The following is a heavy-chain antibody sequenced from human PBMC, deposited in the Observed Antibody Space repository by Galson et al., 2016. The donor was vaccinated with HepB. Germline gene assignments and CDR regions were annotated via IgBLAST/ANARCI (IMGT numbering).Heavy chain of an antibody. Sequence: QSGAEVKKPGESLRISCQGSGYSFTNYWIIWVRQMPGKGLEWVARIDPTDSYTNYSPSFQGNVTISADKSINTAYLQWNSLKASDTALYYCTRRGLGSSAIDFWGQGTLVTVSS. V-gene: IGHV5-10-1*01. D-gene: IGHD3-10*01. J-gene: IGHJ4*02. CDR2: IDPTDSYT. CDR3: TRRGLGSSAIDF. CDR1: GYSFTNYW.